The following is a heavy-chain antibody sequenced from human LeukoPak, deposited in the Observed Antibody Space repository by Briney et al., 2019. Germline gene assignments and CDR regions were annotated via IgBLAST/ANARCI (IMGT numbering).Heavy chain of an antibody. CDR2: IKEDGTRK. CDR1: GFTFSSHW. Sequence: GGSLRLSCAASGFTFSSHWMTWVRQAPGKGLEWVANIKEDGTRKNYMDSVKGRFTISRDNAKNSLYLQMNSLRVEDTAVYYCAKEGRSLQTYWGQGTLVTVSS. D-gene: IGHD5-24*01. J-gene: IGHJ4*02. CDR3: AKEGRSLQTY. V-gene: IGHV3-7*03.